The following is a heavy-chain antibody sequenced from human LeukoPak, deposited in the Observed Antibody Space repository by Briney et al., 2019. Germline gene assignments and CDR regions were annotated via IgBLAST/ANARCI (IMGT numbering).Heavy chain of an antibody. Sequence: GRSLRLSCAASGFTFSSYGMSWVRQAPGKGLEWVAGISGSGGGTNYADSVKGRFTISRDNPKNTLYLQMNRLRAEDTAVYFCAKRGVVIRAILVGFHKEAYYFDSWGQGALVTVSS. CDR3: AKRGVVIRAILVGFHKEAYYFDS. CDR2: ISGSGGGT. J-gene: IGHJ4*02. CDR1: GFTFSSYG. V-gene: IGHV3-23*01. D-gene: IGHD2-21*01.